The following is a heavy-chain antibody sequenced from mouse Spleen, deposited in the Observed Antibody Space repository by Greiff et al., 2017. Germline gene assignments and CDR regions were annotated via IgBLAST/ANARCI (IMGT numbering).Heavy chain of an antibody. CDR1: GFTFSSYY. V-gene: IGHV5-6-4*01. Sequence: EVKLVESGGGLVKLGGSLKLSCAASGFTFSSYYMSWVRQTPEKRLEWVATISNSGGSTYYPDSVKDRFTISRDNAKNTLYLQMSSLNSEDTAVYYCAKDRSYYAMDYWGQGTSVTVSS. CDR2: ISNSGGST. J-gene: IGHJ4*01. CDR3: AKDRSYYAMDY.